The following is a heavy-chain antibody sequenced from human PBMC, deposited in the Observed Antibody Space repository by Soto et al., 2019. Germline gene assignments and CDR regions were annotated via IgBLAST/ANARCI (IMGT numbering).Heavy chain of an antibody. CDR2: ISGSGGST. D-gene: IGHD2-2*01. CDR3: AKNGPSDQPGQKIVVGGYGVDV. J-gene: IGHJ6*02. Sequence: PGGSLRLSCAASGFTFSSYAMSWVRQAPGKGLEWVSAISGSGGSTYNADSVKGRFTISRDNSKNTLYLQMNSLRAEDTAIYYCAKNGPSDQPGQKIVVGGYGVDVWGQGTTVTVSS. CDR1: GFTFSSYA. V-gene: IGHV3-23*01.